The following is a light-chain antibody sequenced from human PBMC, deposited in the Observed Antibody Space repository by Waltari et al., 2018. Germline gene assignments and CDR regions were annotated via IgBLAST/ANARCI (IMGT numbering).Light chain of an antibody. Sequence: DIQMTQSPSSLSASVGDRVTLTCRASRDISNFLGWFQQKPGKAPKSLIYGASRLQSGVPSKFSGSGAGTDFTLTITSLQPEDFATYYCQQYHSYPPTVGPGTKVDVK. V-gene: IGKV1-16*02. CDR3: QQYHSYPPT. CDR1: RDISNF. J-gene: IGKJ3*01. CDR2: GAS.